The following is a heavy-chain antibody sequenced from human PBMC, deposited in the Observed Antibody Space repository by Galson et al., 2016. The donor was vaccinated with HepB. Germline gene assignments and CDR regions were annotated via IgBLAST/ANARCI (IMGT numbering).Heavy chain of an antibody. CDR3: AKDRWAYCGGDCYFLNY. CDR1: GFTFDDFA. V-gene: IGHV3-43D*03. J-gene: IGHJ4*02. CDR2: ITWNGELT. Sequence: SLRLSCAASGFTFDDFAMHWVRQAPGKSLEWVALITWNGELTYYAESVKGRFTISRDNNENSLFLQMNSLRAEDTALDYCAKDRWAYCGGDCYFLNYWGQGTQVTVSS. D-gene: IGHD2-21*02.